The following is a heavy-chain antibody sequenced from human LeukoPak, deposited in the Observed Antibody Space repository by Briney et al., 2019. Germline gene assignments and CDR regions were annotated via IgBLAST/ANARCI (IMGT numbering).Heavy chain of an antibody. V-gene: IGHV3-48*04. J-gene: IGHJ4*02. CDR1: GFTFSSYS. CDR3: AREDYDFWSSYYNFDY. Sequence: GGSLRLSCAASGFTFSSYSMNWVRQAPGKGLEWVSYISSSSSTIYYADSVKSRFTISRDNAKNSLYLQMNSLRAEDTAVYYCAREDYDFWSSYYNFDYWGQGTLVTVSS. CDR2: ISSSSSTI. D-gene: IGHD3-3*01.